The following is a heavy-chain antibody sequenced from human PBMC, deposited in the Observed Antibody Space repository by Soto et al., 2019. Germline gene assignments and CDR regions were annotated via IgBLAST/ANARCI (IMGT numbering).Heavy chain of an antibody. CDR2: LSGTGDDI. CDR1: GSAFNIYG. D-gene: IGHD3-10*01. J-gene: IGHJ6*02. Sequence: EVQLLESGGGLVQPGGSLRLSCAASGSAFNIYGMNWVRQAPGKGLEWVSGLSGTGDDIYYADSVKGRFTISRDNSQNTVYLQMNSLRAEDTAVYYCARVAYGGTYRPWFYYYDLDVWGQGTTVTVSS. V-gene: IGHV3-23*01. CDR3: ARVAYGGTYRPWFYYYDLDV.